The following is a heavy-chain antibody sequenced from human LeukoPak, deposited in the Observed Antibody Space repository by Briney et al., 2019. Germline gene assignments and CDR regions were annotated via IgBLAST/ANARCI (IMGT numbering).Heavy chain of an antibody. D-gene: IGHD3-10*01. Sequence: SETLSLTCTVSDGSISSSSYCWGWIRQPPGKGLEWIGSIYYSGSTYYNPSLKSRVTISVDTSKNQFSLKLSSVTAADTAVYYCARTVPLWFGELRFGYYFDYWGQGTLVTVSS. CDR1: DGSISSSSYC. CDR3: ARTVPLWFGELRFGYYFDY. J-gene: IGHJ4*02. CDR2: IYYSGST. V-gene: IGHV4-39*07.